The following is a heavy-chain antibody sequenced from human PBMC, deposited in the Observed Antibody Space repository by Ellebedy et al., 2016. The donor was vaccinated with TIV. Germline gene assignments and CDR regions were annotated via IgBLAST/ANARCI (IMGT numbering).Heavy chain of an antibody. D-gene: IGHD2-2*02. CDR3: ARDAYPYAMDV. V-gene: IGHV3-7*03. Sequence: GESLKISCAVSGFTFSNYWMSWARQAPGKGLEWVATIKQDGSVIHYVDSVKGRFTISRDNAKNSLYLQMNSLRVEDTALYYCARDAYPYAMDVWGQGTTVTVSS. CDR2: IKQDGSVI. CDR1: GFTFSNYW. J-gene: IGHJ6*02.